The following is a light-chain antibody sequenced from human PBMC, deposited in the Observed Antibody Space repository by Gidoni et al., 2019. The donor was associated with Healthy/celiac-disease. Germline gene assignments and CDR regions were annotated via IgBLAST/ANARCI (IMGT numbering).Light chain of an antibody. CDR3: QQGYITPRT. CDR1: QTISTY. Sequence: DIQMTHSPSSLSASVGDRVTITCRASQTISTYLIWYQQKQGKAPQLLIYAASSLQSGAPSRFSGSGSGTDFTLTISRLQPEDFATYYCQQGYITPRTFGQGTKVEVK. V-gene: IGKV1-39*01. CDR2: AAS. J-gene: IGKJ1*01.